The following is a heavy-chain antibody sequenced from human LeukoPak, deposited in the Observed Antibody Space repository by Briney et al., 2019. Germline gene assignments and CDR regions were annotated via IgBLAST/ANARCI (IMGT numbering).Heavy chain of an antibody. CDR1: GYTFTSYG. Sequence: ASVTVSCEASGYTFTSYGISWVLQAPGQGHEWMGWISAYNGNTNYAQKLPRRVTMTTDTSTSTAYMELRSLRSDAPAVYYCARVQSYGPYYYSYMDVWGKGTTVTVSS. CDR3: ARVQSYGPYYYSYMDV. CDR2: ISAYNGNT. V-gene: IGHV1-18*01. J-gene: IGHJ6*03. D-gene: IGHD5-18*01.